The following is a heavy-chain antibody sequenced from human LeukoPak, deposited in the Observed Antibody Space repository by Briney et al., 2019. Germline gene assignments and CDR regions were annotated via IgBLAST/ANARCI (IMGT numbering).Heavy chain of an antibody. CDR2: IWYDGSNK. CDR3: ARGLWNYVPKIDY. D-gene: IGHD1-7*01. J-gene: IGHJ4*02. V-gene: IGHV3-33*08. CDR1: EFTFSSSG. Sequence: GGSLRLSCAASEFTFSSSGLHWVRQAPGKGLEWVAVIWYDGSNKYYADSVKGRFTISRDNSKNTLYLQMNSLRAEDTAVYYCARGLWNYVPKIDYWGQGTLVTVSS.